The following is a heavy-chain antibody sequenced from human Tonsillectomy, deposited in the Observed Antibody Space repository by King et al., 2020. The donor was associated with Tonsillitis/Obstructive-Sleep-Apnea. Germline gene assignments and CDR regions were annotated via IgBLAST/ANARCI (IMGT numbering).Heavy chain of an antibody. Sequence: VQLVESGGGLVKPGGSLRLSCAASGFTFSNAWMSWVRQAPGKGLEWVGRIKSKTDGGTTDYAAPVKGRFTISRDDSKNTLDLQMNSLKTEDTAVYYCTTARLSMVQGVMDYWGQGTLVTVSS. V-gene: IGHV3-15*01. CDR3: TTARLSMVQGVMDY. J-gene: IGHJ4*02. D-gene: IGHD3-10*01. CDR2: IKSKTDGGTT. CDR1: GFTFSNAW.